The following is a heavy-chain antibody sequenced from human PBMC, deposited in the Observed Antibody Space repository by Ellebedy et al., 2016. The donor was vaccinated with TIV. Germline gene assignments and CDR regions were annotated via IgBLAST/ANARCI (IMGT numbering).Heavy chain of an antibody. D-gene: IGHD6-19*01. J-gene: IGHJ4*02. V-gene: IGHV3-33*01. CDR3: ARGIEQWLTY. CDR2: IWSDGTTK. CDR1: GFTFSSYG. Sequence: GESLKISXAASGFTFSSYGMHWVRQAPGKGLEWVAVIWSDGTTKYYSDSVKGRFTISRDNSKNTLYLQMNSLRAEDTAVYYCARGIEQWLTYWGQGTLVTVSS.